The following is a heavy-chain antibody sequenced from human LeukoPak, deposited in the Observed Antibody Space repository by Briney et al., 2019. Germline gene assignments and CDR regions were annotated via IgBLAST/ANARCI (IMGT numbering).Heavy chain of an antibody. D-gene: IGHD2-21*02. Sequence: ASVTVSCKASGYTFIVFYMHWVRQAPGQGLEWMGWINPNSGGTNYAQKFQGRVTMTRDTSISTVYMELSRLTSDDTAVYYCARDKHIVVVTAMVNAFDVWGQGTMVTVSS. J-gene: IGHJ3*01. V-gene: IGHV1-2*02. CDR1: GYTFIVFY. CDR3: ARDKHIVVVTAMVNAFDV. CDR2: INPNSGGT.